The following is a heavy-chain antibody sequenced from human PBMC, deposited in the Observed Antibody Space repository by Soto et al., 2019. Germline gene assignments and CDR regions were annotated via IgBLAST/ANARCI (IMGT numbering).Heavy chain of an antibody. J-gene: IGHJ3*02. Sequence: GGSLRLSCAASGFTFSSYWMHWVRQAPGKGLVWVSRINSDGSSTSYADSVKGRFTISRVNAKNTLYLQMNSLRAEDTAVYYCARDQALKEEAFDIWGQGTMVTVSS. V-gene: IGHV3-74*01. CDR1: GFTFSSYW. CDR3: ARDQALKEEAFDI. CDR2: INSDGSST.